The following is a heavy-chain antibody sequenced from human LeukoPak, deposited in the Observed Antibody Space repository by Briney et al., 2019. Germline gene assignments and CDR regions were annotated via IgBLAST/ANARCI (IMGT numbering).Heavy chain of an antibody. Sequence: GGSLRLSCAASVFTFSNYYVSWVRQAPGKGLEWVANIKQNGGQEYSEDSVKGRFTISRDNAKNSLYLQMNSLRAEDTAMYYCARWGQGFDFWGQGTLVTVSS. CDR1: VFTFSNYY. CDR2: IKQNGGQE. CDR3: ARWGQGFDF. D-gene: IGHD3-16*01. V-gene: IGHV3-7*04. J-gene: IGHJ4*02.